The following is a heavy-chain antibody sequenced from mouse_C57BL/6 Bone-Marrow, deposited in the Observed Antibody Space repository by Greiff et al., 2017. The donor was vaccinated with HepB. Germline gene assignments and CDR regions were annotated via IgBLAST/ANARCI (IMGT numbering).Heavy chain of an antibody. V-gene: IGHV7-1*01. J-gene: IGHJ3*01. CDR2: SRNKANDYTT. D-gene: IGHD3-2*02. CDR3: ARDAWRLLPSWFAY. Sequence: EVQGVDSGGGLVQSGRSLRLSCATSGFTFSDFYMEWVRQAPGKGLEWIAASRNKANDYTTEYSASVKGRFIVSRDTSQSILYLQMNALRAEDTAIYYCARDAWRLLPSWFAYWGQGTLVTVSA. CDR1: GFTFSDFY.